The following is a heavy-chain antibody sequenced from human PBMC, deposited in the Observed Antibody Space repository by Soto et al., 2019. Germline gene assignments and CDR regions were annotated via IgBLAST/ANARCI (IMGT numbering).Heavy chain of an antibody. D-gene: IGHD1-1*01. CDR1: GYTFTTYG. CDR3: ARGRYGDY. V-gene: IGHV1-18*01. J-gene: IGHJ4*02. CDR2: ISAHNGNT. Sequence: QVHLVQSGAEVKKPGASVKVSCKGSGYTFTTYGITWVRQAPGQGLEWMGWISAHNGNTNYAQKLQGRVTVTRDTSTSSAYMELRSLRSDDTAVYYCARGRYGDYWGQGALVTVSS.